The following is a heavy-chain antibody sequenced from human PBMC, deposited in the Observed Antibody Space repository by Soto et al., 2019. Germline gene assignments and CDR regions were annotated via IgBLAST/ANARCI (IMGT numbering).Heavy chain of an antibody. D-gene: IGHD5-18*01. CDR1: GGSFSGYY. Sequence: SETLSLTCAVSGGSFSGYYWGWVRQPPGKGLGWIGEINHSGSTNYNPSLKSRVTISVDTSKNQFSLKLSSVTAADTAVYYCARGRGYSYGLYGMDVWGQGTTVTVSS. J-gene: IGHJ6*02. V-gene: IGHV4-34*01. CDR2: INHSGST. CDR3: ARGRGYSYGLYGMDV.